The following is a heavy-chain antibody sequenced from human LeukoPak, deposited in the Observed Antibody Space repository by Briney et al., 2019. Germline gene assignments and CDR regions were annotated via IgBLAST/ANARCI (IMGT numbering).Heavy chain of an antibody. Sequence: SETLSLTCTVSGGSISSSSYYWGWIRQPPGKGLEWIGSIYYSGSTYYNPSLKSRVTISVDTSKNQFSLKLSSVTAADTAVYYCAREAGGQWLVLGVSVGFDYWGQGTLVTVSS. D-gene: IGHD6-19*01. CDR3: AREAGGQWLVLGVSVGFDY. CDR2: IYYSGST. CDR1: GGSISSSSYY. V-gene: IGHV4-39*02. J-gene: IGHJ4*02.